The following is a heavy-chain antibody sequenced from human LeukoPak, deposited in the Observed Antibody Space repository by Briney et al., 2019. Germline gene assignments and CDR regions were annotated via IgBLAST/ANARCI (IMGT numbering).Heavy chain of an antibody. CDR1: GYTFPSYG. V-gene: IGHV1-18*01. CDR3: ARDPLGADDSSGYYWFDP. D-gene: IGHD3-22*01. CDR2: ISPYNGST. J-gene: IGHJ5*02. Sequence: ASVKVSCKASGYTFPSYGISWVRQAPGQGLEWMGWISPYNGSTNYAQKLQGRVTMTSETTTSRVYMELSRLRSGDTAVYYCARDPLGADDSSGYYWFDPWGKGTLVTVST.